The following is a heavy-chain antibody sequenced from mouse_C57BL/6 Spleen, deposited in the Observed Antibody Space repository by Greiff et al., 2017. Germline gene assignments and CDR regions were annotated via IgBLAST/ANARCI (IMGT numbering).Heavy chain of an antibody. CDR3: ARSGRMVTTGYWYFDV. D-gene: IGHD2-2*01. J-gene: IGHJ1*03. Sequence: QVQLQQPGAELVKPGASVKLSCKASGYTFTSYWMQWVNQRPGQGLEWIGEIDPSDSYTNYNQKVKGKATLTVDTSSSTAYMQLSSLTSEDSAVYYGARSGRMVTTGYWYFDVWGTGTTVTVSS. CDR1: GYTFTSYW. V-gene: IGHV1-50*01. CDR2: IDPSDSYT.